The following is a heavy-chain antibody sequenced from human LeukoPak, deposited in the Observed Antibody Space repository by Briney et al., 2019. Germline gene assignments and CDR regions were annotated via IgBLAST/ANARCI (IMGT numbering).Heavy chain of an antibody. J-gene: IGHJ6*03. CDR2: IITYNGNT. Sequence: ASVKVSCKASGYTFTSYGISWVRQAPGQGLEWMGYIITYNGNTNYAQKLQGRVTMTRNTSISTAYMELSSLRSEDTAVYYCARGLDIVVVPAAIGYYYYYMDVWGKGTTVTISS. V-gene: IGHV1-18*01. CDR1: GYTFTSYG. D-gene: IGHD2-2*02. CDR3: ARGLDIVVVPAAIGYYYYYMDV.